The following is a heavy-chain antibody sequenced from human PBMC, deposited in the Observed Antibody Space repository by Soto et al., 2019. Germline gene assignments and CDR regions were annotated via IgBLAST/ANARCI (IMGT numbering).Heavy chain of an antibody. CDR2: INPNSGGT. D-gene: IGHD6-19*01. J-gene: IGHJ4*02. CDR1: GYTFTGYY. CDR3: ARSESSSGWYDY. V-gene: IGHV1-2*02. Sequence: ASVKVSCKASGYTFTGYYMHWVRQAPGQGLEWMGWINPNSGGTNYAQKFQGRVTMTRDTSISTVYMELSRLGSDDTAVFYCARSESSSGWYDYWGQGTLVTVSS.